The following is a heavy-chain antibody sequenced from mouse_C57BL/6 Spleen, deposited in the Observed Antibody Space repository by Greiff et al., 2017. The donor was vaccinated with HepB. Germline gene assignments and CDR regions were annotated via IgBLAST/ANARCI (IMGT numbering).Heavy chain of an antibody. D-gene: IGHD1-1*01. CDR2: FTMYSDAT. CDR1: YFAFMASA. V-gene: IGHV1-49*01. CDR3: ARSGSSYAMDY. Sequence: QVQLQQSGAELVRPGSSVKLSCKASYFAFMASAMHWVKQRPGHGLEWIGSFTMYSDATEYSENFKGKATLTANTSSSTAYMELSSLTSEDSAVYYCARSGSSYAMDYWGTGTSVTVSS. J-gene: IGHJ4*01.